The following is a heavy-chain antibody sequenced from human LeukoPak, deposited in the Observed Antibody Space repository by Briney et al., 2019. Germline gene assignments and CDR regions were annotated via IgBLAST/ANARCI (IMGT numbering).Heavy chain of an antibody. J-gene: IGHJ6*02. CDR1: GFTFSSYG. D-gene: IGHD3-10*01. CDR2: IWYDGSNK. CDR3: ARDRQVLVATPPYYGMDV. Sequence: GRSLRLSCAASGFTFSSYGMHWVRQAPGKGLEGVTVIWYDGSNKYYADSVKGRFTISRDNSKNTLYLQMNSLRAEDTAVYYCARDRQVLVATPPYYGMDVWGQGTTVTVSS. V-gene: IGHV3-33*01.